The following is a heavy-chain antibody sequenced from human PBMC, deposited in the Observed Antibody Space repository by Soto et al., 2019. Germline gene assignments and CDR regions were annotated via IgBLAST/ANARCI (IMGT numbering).Heavy chain of an antibody. CDR1: GFTFSSYD. V-gene: IGHV3-13*01. CDR2: IGTAGDT. D-gene: IGHD2-2*01. CDR3: ARALIGYCISTSCYRLGMDV. Sequence: GGSLRLSCAASGFTFSSYDMHWVRQATGKGLEWVSAIGTAGDTYYPGSVKGRFTISRENAKNSLYLQMNSLRAGDTAVYYCARALIGYCISTSCYRLGMDVWGQGTTVTV. J-gene: IGHJ6*02.